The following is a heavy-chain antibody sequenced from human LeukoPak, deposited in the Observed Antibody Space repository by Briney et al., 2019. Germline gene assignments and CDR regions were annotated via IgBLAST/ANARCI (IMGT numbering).Heavy chain of an antibody. D-gene: IGHD1-26*01. CDR2: IRYDGTNR. Sequence: GGSLRLSCAASGFTFSSYVMHWVRQAPGKGREWVAFIRYDGTNRYYADSVKGRFTISRDNSKNTLYLQMNSLRAEDTAVYYCAKSTIVGATVDAFDIWGQGTMVTVFS. CDR3: AKSTIVGATVDAFDI. V-gene: IGHV3-30*02. J-gene: IGHJ3*02. CDR1: GFTFSSYV.